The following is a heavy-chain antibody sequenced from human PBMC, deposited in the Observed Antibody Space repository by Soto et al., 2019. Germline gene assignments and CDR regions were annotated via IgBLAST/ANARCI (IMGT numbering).Heavy chain of an antibody. Sequence: QVQLVQSGAEVKKPGSSVKVSCTASDGPSSGFAITGVEQAPEQGLDGWGGLIRFSGTANYAQKFQGRVTITADESTSTAYMELSSLRSEDTAVYYCARSQGSSTSLEIYYYYYYGMDVWGQGTTVTVSS. D-gene: IGHD2-2*01. CDR1: DGPSSGFA. CDR2: LIRFSGTA. J-gene: IGHJ6*02. V-gene: IGHV1-69*01. CDR3: ARSQGSSTSLEIYYYYYYGMDV.